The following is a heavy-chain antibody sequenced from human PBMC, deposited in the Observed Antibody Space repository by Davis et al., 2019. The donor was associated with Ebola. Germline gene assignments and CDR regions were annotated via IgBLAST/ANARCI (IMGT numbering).Heavy chain of an antibody. CDR1: GYSFTNYW. J-gene: IGHJ5*02. V-gene: IGHV5-51*01. D-gene: IGHD3-10*01. Sequence: KVSCKGSGYSFTNYWIGWVRQMHGKGLEWMGIIYPGDSDTRYSPSFQGQVTISADKSISTAYLQWSSLKASDTAMYYCARGEWFGELNWFDPWGQGTLVTVSS. CDR2: IYPGDSDT. CDR3: ARGEWFGELNWFDP.